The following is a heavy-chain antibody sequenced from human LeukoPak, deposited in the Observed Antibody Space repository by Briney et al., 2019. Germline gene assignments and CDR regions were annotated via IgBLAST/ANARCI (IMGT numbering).Heavy chain of an antibody. CDR2: INHSGST. D-gene: IGHD4-23*01. Sequence: PSETLSLTCAVYGGSFSGYYWSWIRQPPGKGLEWIGEINHSGSTNYNPSLNSRVTISVDTSKNQFSLKLSSVTAADTAVYYCAREGLGNYYYYYGMDVWGQGTTVTVSS. CDR1: GGSFSGYY. J-gene: IGHJ6*02. V-gene: IGHV4-34*01. CDR3: AREGLGNYYYYYGMDV.